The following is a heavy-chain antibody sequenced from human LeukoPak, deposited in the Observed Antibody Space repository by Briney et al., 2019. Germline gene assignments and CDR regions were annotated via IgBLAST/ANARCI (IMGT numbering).Heavy chain of an antibody. D-gene: IGHD3-22*01. CDR3: ARDRGVPYYYDSTSLDFGFDP. CDR2: IYESVTT. J-gene: IGHJ5*02. V-gene: IGHV4-39*07. CDR1: GVSISDSNYF. Sequence: SETLSLTCTVSGVSISDSNYFWGWIRQPPGMGLEWIGNIYESVTTYYNPSLKSRVTISGDMSKNQFSLKLSSVTATATAGYYCARDRGVPYYYDSTSLDFGFDPWGQGTLVTVSS.